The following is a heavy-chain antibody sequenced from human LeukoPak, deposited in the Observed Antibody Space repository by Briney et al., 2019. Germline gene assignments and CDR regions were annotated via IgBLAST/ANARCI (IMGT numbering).Heavy chain of an antibody. J-gene: IGHJ4*02. V-gene: IGHV4-59*01. CDR3: ARASEGIGFFDY. CDR1: GGSFSNDY. CDR2: IYHNGKT. D-gene: IGHD2-2*03. Sequence: PSETLSLTCTVSGGSFSNDYWSWIRQPPGKGLEWIGYIYHNGKTNYNPSLKSRLTISLDTSKTQFSLNLNSVTAADTAIYYCARASEGIGFFDYWGQGILVTVSS.